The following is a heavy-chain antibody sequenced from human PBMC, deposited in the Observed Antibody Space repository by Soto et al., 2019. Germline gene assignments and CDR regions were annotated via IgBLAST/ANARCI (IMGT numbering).Heavy chain of an antibody. J-gene: IGHJ4*02. V-gene: IGHV3-64*01. CDR3: ARATNYYGSGNYYLNDYFDY. D-gene: IGHD3-10*01. CDR2: ISSNGGST. CDR1: GFTFSSYA. Sequence: GGSLRLSCAASGFTFSSYAIYWVRQAPGKGLEYVSAISSNGGSTYYANSVKGRFTISRDNSKNTLYLQMGSLRTEDMAVYYCARATNYYGSGNYYLNDYFDYWGQGSLVTVSS.